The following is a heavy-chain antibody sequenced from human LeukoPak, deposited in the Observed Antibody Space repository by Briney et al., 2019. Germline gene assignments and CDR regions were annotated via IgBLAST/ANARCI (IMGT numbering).Heavy chain of an antibody. J-gene: IGHJ6*02. CDR3: TRDHCSSINCYEYNYYGMDV. D-gene: IGHD2-2*01. CDR1: GYTFTTYY. CDR2: INPNSGVT. Sequence: ASLTLSCKASGYTFTTYYIHWVRRAPGQGLEWMGWINPNSGVTESAQKFQGRVTMTRDTSTSTAYMEQSRLRSDDTAVYYCTRDHCSSINCYEYNYYGMDVWGQGTTVPVFS. V-gene: IGHV1-2*02.